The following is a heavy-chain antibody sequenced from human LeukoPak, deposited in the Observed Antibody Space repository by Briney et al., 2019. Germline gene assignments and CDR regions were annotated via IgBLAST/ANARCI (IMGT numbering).Heavy chain of an antibody. V-gene: IGHV1-69*01. CDR1: GGTFGSYA. J-gene: IGHJ4*02. Sequence: SVKVSCKASGGTFGSYASSWVRQAPGQGLEWMGGIIPIFGKANYAQKFQGRVTITADESTSTAYMELSSLRSEDTAVYYCARTRAVAYCGGDCYSYSFDYWGQGTLVTVSS. D-gene: IGHD2-21*02. CDR3: ARTRAVAYCGGDCYSYSFDY. CDR2: IIPIFGKA.